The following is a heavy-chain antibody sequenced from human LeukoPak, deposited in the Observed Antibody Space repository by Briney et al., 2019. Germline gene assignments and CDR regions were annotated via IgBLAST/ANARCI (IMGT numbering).Heavy chain of an antibody. V-gene: IGHV4-59*01. CDR2: IYNSGST. CDR1: GGSISSYY. CDR3: ARLVSVYWYFDL. D-gene: IGHD6-19*01. Sequence: PSGTLSLTCTVSGGSISSYYWSWIRQPPGKGLEWIGYIYNSGSTNYNPSLKSRVTISVDTSKNQFSLKLTSVTAADTAVYYCARLVSVYWYFDLWGRGTLVTVSS. J-gene: IGHJ2*01.